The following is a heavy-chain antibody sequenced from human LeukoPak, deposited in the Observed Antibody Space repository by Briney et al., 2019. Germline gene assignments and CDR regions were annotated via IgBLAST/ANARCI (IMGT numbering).Heavy chain of an antibody. V-gene: IGHV1-69*06. CDR2: IIPIFGTA. J-gene: IGHJ6*03. Sequence: ASVKVSCKASGGTFSSYAISWVRQAPGQGLEWMGGIIPIFGTANYAQKFQGRVTITADKSTSTAYMELSSLRSEDTAVYYCARGATQTDRYYYYYYYMDVWGKGTTVTVSS. CDR3: ARGATQTDRYYYYYYYMDV. D-gene: IGHD2-15*01. CDR1: GGTFSSYA.